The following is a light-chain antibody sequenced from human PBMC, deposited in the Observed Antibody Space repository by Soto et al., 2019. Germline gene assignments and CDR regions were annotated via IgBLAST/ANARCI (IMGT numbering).Light chain of an antibody. Sequence: DIQMTQSPSSLSASVGDRVTITCRASQVISNYLACYQQKPGKVPKLLIYAASTLQSGVPFRFSGSGSGTDFTLTISSLQPEDVATYYCQKYNSAPWTFGQGTKVEIK. J-gene: IGKJ1*01. CDR3: QKYNSAPWT. CDR2: AAS. V-gene: IGKV1-27*01. CDR1: QVISNY.